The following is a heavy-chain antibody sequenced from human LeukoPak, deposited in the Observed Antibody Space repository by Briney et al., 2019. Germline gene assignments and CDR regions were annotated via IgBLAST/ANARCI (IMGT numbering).Heavy chain of an antibody. D-gene: IGHD3-10*01. CDR1: GYTFTSYG. J-gene: IGHJ6*02. CDR3: ASSGLPPYYYYYGMDV. CDR2: IIPIFGTA. Sequence: SVKVSCKASGYTFTSYGISWVRQAPGQGLEWMGGIIPIFGTANYAQKFQGRVTITADESTSTAYMELSSLRSEDTAVYYCASSGLPPYYYYYGMDVWGQGTTVTVSS. V-gene: IGHV1-69*13.